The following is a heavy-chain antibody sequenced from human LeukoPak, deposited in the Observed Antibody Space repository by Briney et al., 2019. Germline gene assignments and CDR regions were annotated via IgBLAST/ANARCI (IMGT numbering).Heavy chain of an antibody. V-gene: IGHV1-2*02. CDR2: INHNSGGT. Sequence: ASVKVSCKASGYTFTAHYLHWVRQAPGQGLEWMAWINHNSGGTKYAEKFQGRVTVTRDTSTSTAYMELSRLRSDDAAVYYCARGTDYGDYGGTWFYYYYMDVWGEGTTVTVSS. CDR1: GYTFTAHY. J-gene: IGHJ6*03. D-gene: IGHD4-17*01. CDR3: ARGTDYGDYGGTWFYYYYMDV.